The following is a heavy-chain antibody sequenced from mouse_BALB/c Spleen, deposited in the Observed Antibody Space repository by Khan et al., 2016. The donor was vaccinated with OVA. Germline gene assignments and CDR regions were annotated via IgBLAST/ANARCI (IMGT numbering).Heavy chain of an antibody. CDR1: GYTFINYW. D-gene: IGHD1-1*01. Sequence: QVQLQQSGAELAKPGASVKLSCKASGYTFINYWILWVKQRPGQGLEWIGYINPSTGYTDYTHNFKDKATMTVDKSASTAYMQLSSLTSEDSAGYYCARRGLRGDFDYWGQGTTLTVSS. CDR3: ARRGLRGDFDY. CDR2: INPSTGYT. J-gene: IGHJ2*01. V-gene: IGHV1-7*01.